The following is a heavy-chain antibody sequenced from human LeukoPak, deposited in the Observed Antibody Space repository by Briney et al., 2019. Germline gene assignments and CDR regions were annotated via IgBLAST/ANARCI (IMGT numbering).Heavy chain of an antibody. D-gene: IGHD2/OR15-2a*01. Sequence: SGPKLVNPTQTLTLTCTFSGFSLSTSGVGVGWIRQPPGKPLDWLAVIYWDGDKRYSPSLKNRLTITKDTSKNHVVLTMPNMDPVDTATYFCAHSSHSPDCGNSRCYYFDYWGQGALVTVSS. CDR3: AHSSHSPDCGNSRCYYFDY. J-gene: IGHJ4*02. CDR2: IYWDGDK. V-gene: IGHV2-5*02. CDR1: GFSLSTSGVG.